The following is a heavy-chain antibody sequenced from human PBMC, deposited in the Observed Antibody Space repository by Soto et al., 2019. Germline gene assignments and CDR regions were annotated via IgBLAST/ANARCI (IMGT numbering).Heavy chain of an antibody. D-gene: IGHD3-22*01. J-gene: IGHJ5*02. V-gene: IGHV4-59*08. CDR3: ARLEGYYDSSGNSNWFDP. Sequence: PSETLSLTCTVSGGSISSDYWSWIRQPPGKGPECIGYIHYSGTTNYNPSLKSRVTMSVDTSKNQFSLKLSSVTAADTAVYYCARLEGYYDSSGNSNWFDPWGQGTLVTVSS. CDR2: IHYSGTT. CDR1: GGSISSDY.